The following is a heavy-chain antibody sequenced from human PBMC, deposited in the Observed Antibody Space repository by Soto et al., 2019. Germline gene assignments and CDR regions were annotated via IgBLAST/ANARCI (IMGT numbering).Heavy chain of an antibody. CDR1: VGSSSSYY. CDR3: ARARSTYYYDSSGYLTSQEGAFDI. Sequence: SETLSLTGTVSVGSSSSYYWSWMREPPGTGLEWIGYIYYSGSTNYNPSLKSRVTISVDTSKNQFSLKLSSVTAADTAVYYCARARSTYYYDSSGYLTSQEGAFDIWGQGTMVTVSS. J-gene: IGHJ3*02. CDR2: IYYSGST. D-gene: IGHD3-22*01. V-gene: IGHV4-59*01.